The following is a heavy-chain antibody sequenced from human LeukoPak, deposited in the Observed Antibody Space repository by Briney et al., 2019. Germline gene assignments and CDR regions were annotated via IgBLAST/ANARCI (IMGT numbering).Heavy chain of an antibody. CDR1: GFTFSSYS. J-gene: IGHJ4*02. CDR2: ISSSSSTI. D-gene: IGHD5-24*01. V-gene: IGHV3-48*04. CDR3: ARASGGNGYNPDY. Sequence: PGGSLRLSCAASGFTFSSYSMNWVRQAPGKGLEWVSYISSSSSTIYYADSVKGRFTISRDNAKNSLYLQMNSLRAEDTAVYYCARASGGNGYNPDYWGQGTLVTVSS.